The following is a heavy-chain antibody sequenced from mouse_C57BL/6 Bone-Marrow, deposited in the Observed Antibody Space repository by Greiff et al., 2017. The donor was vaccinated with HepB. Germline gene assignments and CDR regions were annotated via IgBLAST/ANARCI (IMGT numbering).Heavy chain of an antibody. CDR2: IRNKANGYTT. V-gene: IGHV7-3*01. D-gene: IGHD2-1*01. CDR1: GFTFTDYY. Sequence: EVMLVESGGGLVQPGGSLSLSCAASGFTFTDYYMSWVRQPPGKALEWLGFIRNKANGYTTEYSASVKGRFTISRDNSQSILYLQMNALRAEDSATYYCARLRGNYVNAMDYWGQGTSVTVSS. CDR3: ARLRGNYVNAMDY. J-gene: IGHJ4*01.